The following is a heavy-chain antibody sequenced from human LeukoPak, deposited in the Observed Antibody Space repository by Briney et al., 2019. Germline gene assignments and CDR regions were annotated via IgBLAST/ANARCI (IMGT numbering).Heavy chain of an antibody. CDR2: ISSSSSYI. Sequence: PGGSLRLSCAASGFTFSSYSMNWVRQAPGKGLEWVSSISSSSSYIYYADSVKGRFTIARDNAKNSLYLQMNSLRAEDTAVYYCASSSGSYVAYWGQGTLVTVSS. J-gene: IGHJ4*02. CDR1: GFTFSSYS. V-gene: IGHV3-21*01. CDR3: ASSSGSYVAY. D-gene: IGHD1-26*01.